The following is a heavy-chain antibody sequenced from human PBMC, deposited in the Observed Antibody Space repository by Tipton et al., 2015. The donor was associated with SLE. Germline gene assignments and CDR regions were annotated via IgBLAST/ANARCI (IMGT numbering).Heavy chain of an antibody. CDR3: AKFEKTTDFYLDS. J-gene: IGHJ4*02. D-gene: IGHD1/OR15-1a*01. CDR2: ISGGGGST. V-gene: IGHV3-23*01. Sequence: SLRLSCATSGFTFCSYALSWVRRAPGKGLEWVSAISGGGGSTYYADFVKGRFSISIDKSKKTLFLQMNSLRVDDTATYYCAKFEKTTDFYLDSWGQGTLVSVSS. CDR1: GFTFCSYA.